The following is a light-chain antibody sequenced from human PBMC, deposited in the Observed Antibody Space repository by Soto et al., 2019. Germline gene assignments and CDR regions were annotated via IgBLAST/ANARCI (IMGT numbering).Light chain of an antibody. V-gene: IGKV3-15*01. CDR1: QSVSSN. CDR3: QQYNNWPST. Sequence: EIVMTQSPATLSVSPGERATLSCRASQSVSSNLAWYQQKPGQAPRLLIYGASTRDTGIPARFSGSGSGTEFTLTFSSLQSEDFAVYYGQQYNNWPSTFGGGTKVEIK. CDR2: GAS. J-gene: IGKJ4*01.